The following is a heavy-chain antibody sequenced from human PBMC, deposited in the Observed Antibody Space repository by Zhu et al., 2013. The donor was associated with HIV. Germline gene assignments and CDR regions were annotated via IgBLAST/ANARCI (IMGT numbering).Heavy chain of an antibody. CDR2: ISPKTGVT. V-gene: IGHV1-2*04. CDR1: GYTFTSYY. Sequence: QVQLVQSGAEVKKPGASVKVSCKASGYTFTSYYIHWMRQAPGQGLEWMGWISPKTGVTRYAQKFQGWVTMTRDTSSSTVYMEVSGLKFDDTAVYVCARDQVGDGGHYYGMDAWGQGTTVTVSS. CDR3: ARDQVGDGGHYYGMDA. J-gene: IGHJ6*02. D-gene: IGHD3-10*01.